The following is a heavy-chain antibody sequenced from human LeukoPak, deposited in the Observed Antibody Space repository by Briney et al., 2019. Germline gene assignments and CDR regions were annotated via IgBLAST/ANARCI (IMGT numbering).Heavy chain of an antibody. J-gene: IGHJ4*01. Sequence: GGSLRLSCAASGFTFSSYAMSWVRQAPGKGLEWVSTLNNVGGAFYADSVKGRFTISRDNSKNTLYVQMNSLRADDTAVYYCAKRGSSGSYYSDSWGHGTLVTASS. CDR2: LNNVGGA. D-gene: IGHD6-19*01. V-gene: IGHV3-23*01. CDR3: AKRGSSGSYYSDS. CDR1: GFTFSSYA.